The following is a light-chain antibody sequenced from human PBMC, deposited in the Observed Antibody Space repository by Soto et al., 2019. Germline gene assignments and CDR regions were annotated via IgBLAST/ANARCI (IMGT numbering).Light chain of an antibody. CDR2: GTS. CDR1: QSISIW. CDR3: QHYNDYSWT. V-gene: IGKV1-5*03. J-gene: IGKJ1*01. Sequence: DLHMTQSPSTLSASVGDRVTITCRASQSISIWLAWYQQKPGRAPNLLIYGTSSLESGVPSRFSCSGSVTEFTLTISSLQPDDFATYYCQHYNDYSWTFGQGTKVEIK.